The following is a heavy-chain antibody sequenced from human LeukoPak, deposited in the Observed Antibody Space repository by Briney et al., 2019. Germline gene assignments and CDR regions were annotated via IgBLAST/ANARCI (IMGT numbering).Heavy chain of an antibody. Sequence: SETLSLTCTVSGVSIRSYHWAWIRQPPGEGLEWIGHIYNSGSTNYNPSLRGRVTISLDTSKNQVSLKLTSVTAADTAMYYCARKDGDGWGQGTLVTVSS. CDR3: ARKDGDG. D-gene: IGHD5-24*01. CDR1: GVSIRSYH. V-gene: IGHV4-4*08. J-gene: IGHJ4*02. CDR2: IYNSGST.